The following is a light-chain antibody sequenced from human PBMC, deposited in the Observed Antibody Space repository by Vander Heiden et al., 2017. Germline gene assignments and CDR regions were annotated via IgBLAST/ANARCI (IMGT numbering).Light chain of an antibody. CDR2: WAS. J-gene: IGKJ2*01. Sequence: IVMTQSPDFLAVSLGARATIHCKPSQSVLYNPNNKNCLAWYQQKPGQPPKLLISWASVRESGIPDRFSGSGSGTDFTLTVTALQAEDVAVYYCHQYYSSPYTFGQGTKLEIK. V-gene: IGKV4-1*01. CDR3: HQYYSSPYT. CDR1: QSVLYNPNNKNC.